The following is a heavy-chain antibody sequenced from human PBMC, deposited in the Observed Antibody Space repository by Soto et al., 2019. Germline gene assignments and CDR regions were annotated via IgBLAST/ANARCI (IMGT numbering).Heavy chain of an antibody. D-gene: IGHD5-12*01. Sequence: QVQLQESGPGLVKPSQTLSLTCTVSGGSISSGDYYWSWIRQPPGKGLEWIGYIYYSGSTYYNPXXQSRVTRSVNXXNXHXXLKPSSVTAADAAVYDCARGPTGRDGYPSELPPDYWGQGTLVTVSS. CDR3: ARGPTGRDGYPSELPPDY. J-gene: IGHJ4*02. CDR1: GGSISSGDYY. CDR2: IYYSGST. V-gene: IGHV4-30-4*01.